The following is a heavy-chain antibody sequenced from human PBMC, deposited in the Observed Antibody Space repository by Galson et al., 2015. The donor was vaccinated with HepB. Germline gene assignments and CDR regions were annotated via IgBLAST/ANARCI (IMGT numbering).Heavy chain of an antibody. V-gene: IGHV3-11*06. CDR2: ISSNTIYA. CDR3: ARVADSDYGDHAHFDY. D-gene: IGHD4-17*01. J-gene: IGHJ4*02. Sequence: SLRLSCAASGFTFSDYYVSWIRQAPGKGLEWLSYISSNTIYANYADSVKGRLTISRDNVKNSMFLQMDSLRADDTAVYYCARVADSDYGDHAHFDYWGQGTLVTVSS. CDR1: GFTFSDYY.